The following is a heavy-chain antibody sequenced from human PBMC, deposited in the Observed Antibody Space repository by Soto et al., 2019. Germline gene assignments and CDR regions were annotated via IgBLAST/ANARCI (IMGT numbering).Heavy chain of an antibody. CDR2: ISAYNGNT. V-gene: IGHV1-18*01. CDR3: PRLGDGPRFHCMDV. D-gene: IGHD1-26*01. CDR1: GYTYASCA. Sequence: SAKATCKVCGYTYASCASRWVRHETGQGLEWMGWISAYNGNTNYAQKLQGRVTMTTDTSTSTAYMELRSLRAEDTAVYYCPRLGDGPRFHCMDVCCQGLTIS. J-gene: IGHJ6*02.